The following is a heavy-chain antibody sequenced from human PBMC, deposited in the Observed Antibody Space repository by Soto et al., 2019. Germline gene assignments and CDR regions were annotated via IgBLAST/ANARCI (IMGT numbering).Heavy chain of an antibody. D-gene: IGHD2-15*01. CDR2: IYHTGST. Sequence: QVQLQQSGPRLARPSGTLSLTCVVSGGSISSTNWWTWVRQTPGKGLEWIGEIYHTGSTKYNPSHTNRVTLSRDKSNNQFSLNLKSVTAADTAVYYCATLPPRIVVVVLPIPSWGQGTLVTVSS. CDR3: ATLPPRIVVVVLPIPS. V-gene: IGHV4-4*02. CDR1: GGSISSTNW. J-gene: IGHJ4*02.